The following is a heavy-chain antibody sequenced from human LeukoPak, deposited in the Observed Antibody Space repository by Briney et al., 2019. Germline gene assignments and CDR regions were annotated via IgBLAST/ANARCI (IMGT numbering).Heavy chain of an antibody. J-gene: IGHJ4*02. Sequence: PSETLSLSCAVYGGSFSGYYWSWIRQPPGKGLEWIGEINHSGSTNYNPSLKSRVTISVDTSKNQFSPKLSSVTAADTAVYYCARGCGSGSYSYYSDYWGQGTLVTVSS. CDR3: ARGCGSGSYSYYSDY. V-gene: IGHV4-34*01. CDR1: GGSFSGYY. D-gene: IGHD3-10*01. CDR2: INHSGST.